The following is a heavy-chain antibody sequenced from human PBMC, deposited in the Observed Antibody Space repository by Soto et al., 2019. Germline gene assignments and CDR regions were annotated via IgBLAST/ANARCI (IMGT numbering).Heavy chain of an antibody. V-gene: IGHV3-48*04. Sequence: GGSLRLSCAASGFTFSSYSMNWVRQAPGKGLEWVSYISSSSSTIYYADSVKGRFTTARDNAKNSLYLQMNSLRAEDTAVYYCARDRKEAFDIWGQGTMVTVSS. J-gene: IGHJ3*02. CDR2: ISSSSSTI. CDR1: GFTFSSYS. CDR3: ARDRKEAFDI.